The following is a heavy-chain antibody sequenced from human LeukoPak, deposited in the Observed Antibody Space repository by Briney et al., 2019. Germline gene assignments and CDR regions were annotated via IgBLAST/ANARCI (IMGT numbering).Heavy chain of an antibody. CDR3: ARGSPRRYDFWSGYYAGDY. J-gene: IGHJ4*02. V-gene: IGHV1-18*01. CDR1: GYTFTSYG. D-gene: IGHD3-3*01. Sequence: GASVKVSCKASGYTFTSYGFSWVRQAPGQGLEWMGWISAYNDNTNYAQKFQGRVTMTTETSTSTAYMELRSLRSDDTAVYYCARGSPRRYDFWSGYYAGDYWGQGTLVTVSS. CDR2: ISAYNDNT.